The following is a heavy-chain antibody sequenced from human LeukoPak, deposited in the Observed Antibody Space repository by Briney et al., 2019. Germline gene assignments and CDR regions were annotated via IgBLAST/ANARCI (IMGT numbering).Heavy chain of an antibody. D-gene: IGHD3-22*01. V-gene: IGHV3-9*01. Sequence: GGSLRLSCAASGFTFDDYAMHLVRQAPGKGLESVSGFSWNSGRLCYADFVKDRFTISRDKDKTSLYLQMSSLRAEDTALYSCAKGNYYGSSGLDYWGQGTLVTVSS. J-gene: IGHJ4*02. CDR3: AKGNYYGSSGLDY. CDR1: GFTFDDYA. CDR2: FSWNSGRL.